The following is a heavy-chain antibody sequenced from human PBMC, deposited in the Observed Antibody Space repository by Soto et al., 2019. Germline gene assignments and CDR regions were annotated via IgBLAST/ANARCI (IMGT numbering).Heavy chain of an antibody. Sequence: EVQLVESGGGLVQPGGSLRLSCAASGFPFSSYSMNWVRQAPGKGLEWISYISSSTSTIYYIDSVKGRFTISRDNAKNSLYLQMNSLRDEDTAVYYCAREPGRDYYDSSGYFDYWGQGTLVSVSS. CDR2: ISSSTSTI. CDR1: GFPFSSYS. CDR3: AREPGRDYYDSSGYFDY. D-gene: IGHD3-22*01. V-gene: IGHV3-48*02. J-gene: IGHJ4*02.